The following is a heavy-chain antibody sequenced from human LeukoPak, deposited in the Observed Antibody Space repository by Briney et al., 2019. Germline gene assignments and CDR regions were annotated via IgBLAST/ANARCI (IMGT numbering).Heavy chain of an antibody. V-gene: IGHV3-11*01. J-gene: IGHJ4*02. CDR1: GFTFSDYH. D-gene: IGHD3-10*01. CDR2: ISSSGTTI. Sequence: GGSLRLSCAASGFTFSDYHMSWIRQAPGKGVEWISYISSSGTTIYHADSVKGRFTISRDNAKDSLYLQMNSLRADDAAIYYCARVISGTYGLDYWGQGTLVTVSS. CDR3: ARVISGTYGLDY.